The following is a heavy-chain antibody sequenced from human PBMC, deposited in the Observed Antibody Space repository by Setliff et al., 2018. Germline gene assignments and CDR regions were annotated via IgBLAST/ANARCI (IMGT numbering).Heavy chain of an antibody. CDR1: GYTFTDHY. D-gene: IGHD3-10*01. Sequence: SVKVSCKASGYTFTDHYMHWVRQAPGKGLEWMGWINSNGGDTNYAQTFEGRLTLTRDTSIRTTYMELATLRSDDTAVYYCARHDGRGGGLLWFGELLSDHDAFDIWGQGTMVTVSS. CDR2: INSNGGDT. J-gene: IGHJ3*02. V-gene: IGHV1-2*02. CDR3: ARHDGRGGGLLWFGELLSDHDAFDI.